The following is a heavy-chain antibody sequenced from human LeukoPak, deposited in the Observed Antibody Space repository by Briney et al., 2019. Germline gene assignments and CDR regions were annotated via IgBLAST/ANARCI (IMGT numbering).Heavy chain of an antibody. CDR2: INPNSGGT. CDR1: GYTFTGYY. V-gene: IGHV1-2*02. J-gene: IGHJ4*02. CDR3: ARDGPGGSFNPYYFDY. D-gene: IGHD1-26*01. Sequence: GASVTVSCKASGYTFTGYYMHWVRQAPGQRLEWMGWINPNSGGTNYAQKFQGRVTMTRDTSISTAYMELSRLRSDDTAVYYCARDGPGGSFNPYYFDYWGERTLVTVSS.